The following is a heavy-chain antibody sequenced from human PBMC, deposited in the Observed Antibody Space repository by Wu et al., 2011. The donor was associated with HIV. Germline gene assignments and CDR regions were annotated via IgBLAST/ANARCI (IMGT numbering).Heavy chain of an antibody. V-gene: IGHV1-69*11. D-gene: IGHD4-11*01. CDR3: ARCYSNGWFDT. CDR1: GGTFSSYV. J-gene: IGHJ5*02. Sequence: QVQLAQSGAEVKKPGSSVKVSCKVSGGTFSSYVLSWVRRVPGHGLEWMGGILPIHNRVNYAQKLQGRVTITADASTSTVYMELSSLRYEDTAIYYCARCYSNGWFDTWGQGTRVSVSS. CDR2: ILPIHNRV.